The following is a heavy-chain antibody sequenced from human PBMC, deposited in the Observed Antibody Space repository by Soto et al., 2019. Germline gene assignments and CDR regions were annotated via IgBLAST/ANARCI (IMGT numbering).Heavy chain of an antibody. CDR3: TSDRYPRFYHGSGSYPYY. V-gene: IGHV3-7*03. Sequence: GSLRLSCVTYGLTFTDYWMSWVRQAPGKGLEWVANIKQDESEKNYLDSVKGRFTISRDNAKNSLYLQMNSLRAEDTAVYFCTSDRYPRFYHGSGSYPYYWGQGTPVTVSS. D-gene: IGHD3-10*01. J-gene: IGHJ4*02. CDR1: GLTFTDYW. CDR2: IKQDESEK.